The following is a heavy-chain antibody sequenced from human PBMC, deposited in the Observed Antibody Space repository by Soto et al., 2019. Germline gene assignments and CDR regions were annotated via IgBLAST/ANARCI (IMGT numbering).Heavy chain of an antibody. D-gene: IGHD1-26*01. V-gene: IGHV4-34*01. Sequence: SETLSLTCTVSGGSISGYYWSWIRQPPGKGLEWIGEINHSGSTNYNPSLKSRVTISVDTSKNQFSLKLSSVTAADTAVYYCARGQVGATPYGMDVWGQGTTVTVSS. CDR2: INHSGST. J-gene: IGHJ6*02. CDR3: ARGQVGATPYGMDV. CDR1: GGSISGYY.